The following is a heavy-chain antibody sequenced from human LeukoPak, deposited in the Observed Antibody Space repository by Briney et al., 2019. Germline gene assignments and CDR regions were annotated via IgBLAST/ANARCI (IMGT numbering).Heavy chain of an antibody. V-gene: IGHV4-38-2*02. D-gene: IGHD3-10*01. Sequence: KTSETLSLTGTVSGFSISSGYYWGWIRQSPGKGLEWIGSIYHSGSTYYNPSLKSRVTISIDTSKNQFSLRLTSVTAADTAVYYCARTATYYNNYYFDYWGQGTLVTVSS. CDR2: IYHSGST. J-gene: IGHJ4*02. CDR3: ARTATYYNNYYFDY. CDR1: GFSISSGYY.